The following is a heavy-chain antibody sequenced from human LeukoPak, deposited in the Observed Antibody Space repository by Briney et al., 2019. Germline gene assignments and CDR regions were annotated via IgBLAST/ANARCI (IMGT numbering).Heavy chain of an antibody. CDR1: GGSISSGGYY. V-gene: IGHV4-31*03. Sequence: SQTLSLTCTVSGGSISSGGYYWSWIRQHPGKGLEWIGYIYYSGSTYYNPSLKTRVTISVGTSKNQFSLKLSSVTAADTAVYYCARGYSSSSGWFDPWGQGTLVTVSS. CDR3: ARGYSSSSGWFDP. CDR2: IYYSGST. J-gene: IGHJ5*02. D-gene: IGHD6-6*01.